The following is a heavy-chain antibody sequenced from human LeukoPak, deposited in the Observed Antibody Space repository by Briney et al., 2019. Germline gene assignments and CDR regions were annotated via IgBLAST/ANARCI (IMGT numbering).Heavy chain of an antibody. D-gene: IGHD6-19*01. CDR3: ARGTSSGWYALDY. J-gene: IGHJ4*02. Sequence: PSETLSLTCTVSGGSISSYYWSWIRQPPGKGLEWIGYIYYSGSTNYNPSLKSRLTISVDTSKNQFSLKLSSVTAADTAVYYCARGTSSGWYALDYWGQGTLVTVSS. CDR2: IYYSGST. CDR1: GGSISSYY. V-gene: IGHV4-59*08.